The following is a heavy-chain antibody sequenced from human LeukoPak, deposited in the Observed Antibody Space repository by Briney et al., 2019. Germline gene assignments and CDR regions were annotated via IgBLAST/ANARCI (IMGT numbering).Heavy chain of an antibody. V-gene: IGHV3-74*01. CDR1: GFTFSSYV. CDR2: ISHDGII. J-gene: IGHJ4*02. Sequence: PGGSLRLSCETAGFTFSSYVMHWVRRTPGKRLVWVSRISHDGIISYADSVKGRFSISRDNAKNTLYLQMNSLRVEDTAVYYCARGRPHGNDYWGQGTLVTVSS. CDR3: ARGRPHGNDY. D-gene: IGHD4-23*01.